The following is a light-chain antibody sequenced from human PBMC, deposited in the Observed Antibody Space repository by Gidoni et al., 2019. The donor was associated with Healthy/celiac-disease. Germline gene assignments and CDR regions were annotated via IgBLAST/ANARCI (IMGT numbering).Light chain of an antibody. V-gene: IGKV4-1*01. J-gene: IGKJ5*01. CDR2: WAS. Sequence: DIVMTQSPDSLAVSLGERATINCNSSQSVLFSSNNNNYLAWYQQKPGQPTKLLIYWASSRESGVPDRLRGSGSGTDFTLTISSLQAEDVAVYYCQQYYSTPFTFGQGTRLEIK. CDR3: QQYYSTPFT. CDR1: QSVLFSSNNNNY.